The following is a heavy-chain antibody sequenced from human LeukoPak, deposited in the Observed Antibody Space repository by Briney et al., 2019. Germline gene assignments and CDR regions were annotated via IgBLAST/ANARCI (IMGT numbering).Heavy chain of an antibody. CDR1: GFTFSSYA. CDR2: ISGGST. D-gene: IGHD3-10*01. Sequence: PGGSLRLSCAASGFTFSSYAMSWVRQAPGKGLEWVSAISGGSTYYADSVKGRFTISRDNSKNTLYLQMNSLRAEDTAVYYCAKDTMVRGVTISHFDYWGQGTLVTVSS. V-gene: IGHV3-23*01. J-gene: IGHJ4*02. CDR3: AKDTMVRGVTISHFDY.